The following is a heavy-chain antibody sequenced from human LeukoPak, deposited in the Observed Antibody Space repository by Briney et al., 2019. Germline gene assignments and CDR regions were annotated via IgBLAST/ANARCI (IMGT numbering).Heavy chain of an antibody. V-gene: IGHV4-59*01. CDR3: ARIVGATFPLYYFDY. J-gene: IGHJ4*02. D-gene: IGHD1-26*01. CDR2: IYYSGST. Sequence: SETLSLTCTVSGGSISSYYWSWIRQPPGKGLEWIGYIYYSGSTNYNPSLKSRVTISVDTSKNQFSLKLSSVTAADTAVCYCARIVGATFPLYYFDYWGQGTLVTVSS. CDR1: GGSISSYY.